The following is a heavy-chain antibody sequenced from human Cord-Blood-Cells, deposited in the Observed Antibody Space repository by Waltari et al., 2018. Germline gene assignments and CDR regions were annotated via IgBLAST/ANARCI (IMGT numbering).Heavy chain of an antibody. V-gene: IGHV4-39*01. J-gene: IGHJ3*02. CDR3: ARQVATIRDAFDI. Sequence: QLQLQESGPGLVKPSETLSLTCTVSGGSISSSSYYWGWIRQPPGKGLEWIGSIYYSGSTYYNPSHNGRVTISVDTSKNQFSLKLSSVTAADTAVYYCARQVATIRDAFDIWGQGTMVTVSS. CDR1: GGSISSSSYY. CDR2: IYYSGST. D-gene: IGHD5-12*01.